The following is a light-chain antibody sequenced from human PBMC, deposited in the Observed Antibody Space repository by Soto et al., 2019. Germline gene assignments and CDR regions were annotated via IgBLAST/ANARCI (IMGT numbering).Light chain of an antibody. J-gene: IGKJ2*01. CDR1: QSVSSSY. CDR2: GAS. Sequence: EIVLTQSPGTLSLSPGERATLSCRASQSVSSSYLAWYQQKPGQAPRLLIYGASSRATGIPDRFSGSGSGTDFTLTINRLEPEDFAVYFCQQYGSLPGTFGQGTKLEIK. V-gene: IGKV3-20*01. CDR3: QQYGSLPGT.